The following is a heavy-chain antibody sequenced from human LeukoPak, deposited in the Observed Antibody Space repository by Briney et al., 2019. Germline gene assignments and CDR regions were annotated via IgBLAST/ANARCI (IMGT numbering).Heavy chain of an antibody. D-gene: IGHD3-22*01. CDR3: ARGGYSPLDY. J-gene: IGHJ4*02. CDR2: INHSGST. V-gene: IGHV4-34*01. CDR1: GGSFSGYY. Sequence: SETLSLTCAVYGGSFSGYYWSWIRQPPGKGLEWIGEINHSGSTNYNPSLKSRVTISVDTSKNQFSLKLSSVTAADTAVYYCARGGYSPLDYWGQGTLVTVSS.